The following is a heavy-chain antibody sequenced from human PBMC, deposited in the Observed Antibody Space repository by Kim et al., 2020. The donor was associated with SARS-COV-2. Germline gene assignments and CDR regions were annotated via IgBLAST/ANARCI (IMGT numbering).Heavy chain of an antibody. Sequence: SVKVSCKASGGTFSSYAISWVRQAPGQGLEWMGGIIPIFGTANYAQKFQGRVTITADESTSTAYMELSSLRSEDTAVYYCARGSPYYYGSGSYYDAFDIWGQGTMVTVSS. D-gene: IGHD3-10*01. CDR3: ARGSPYYYGSGSYYDAFDI. CDR2: IIPIFGTA. V-gene: IGHV1-69*13. J-gene: IGHJ3*02. CDR1: GGTFSSYA.